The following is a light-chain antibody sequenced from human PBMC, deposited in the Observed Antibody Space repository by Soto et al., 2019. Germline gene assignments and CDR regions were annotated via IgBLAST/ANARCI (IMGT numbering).Light chain of an antibody. J-gene: IGKJ3*01. CDR1: QSVSSY. CDR3: QQANSFPFT. Sequence: EIVLTQSPATLSLSPGERATLSCRASQSVSSYLAWYQQKPGQAPRLLIYDASNRATGIPARFSGSGSGTDFTLTIVSLQPEDFATYYCQQANSFPFTFGPGTKVDIK. CDR2: DAS. V-gene: IGKV3-11*01.